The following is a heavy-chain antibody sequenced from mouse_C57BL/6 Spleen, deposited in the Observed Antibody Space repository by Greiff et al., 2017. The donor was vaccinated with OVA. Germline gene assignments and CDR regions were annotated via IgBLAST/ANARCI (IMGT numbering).Heavy chain of an antibody. D-gene: IGHD2-4*01. CDR2: ISNGGGST. J-gene: IGHJ2*01. V-gene: IGHV5-12*01. CDR3: ARRFIYYELDY. Sequence: EVHLVESGGGLVQPGGSLKLSCAASGFTFSDYYMYWVRQTPEKRLEWVAYISNGGGSTYYPDTVKGRFTISRDNAKNTLYLQMSRLKSEDTAMYYCARRFIYYELDYWGQGTTLTVSS. CDR1: GFTFSDYY.